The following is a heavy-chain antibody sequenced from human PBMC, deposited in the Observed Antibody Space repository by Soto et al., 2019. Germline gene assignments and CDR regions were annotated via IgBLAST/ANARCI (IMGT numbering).Heavy chain of an antibody. V-gene: IGHV3-15*01. CDR3: TTDHLADDILTGYLAPWSYFDY. CDR1: GFTFSNAW. D-gene: IGHD3-9*01. Sequence: GGSLRLSCAASGFTFSNAWMSWVRQAPGKGLEWVGRIKSKTDGGTTDYAAPVKGRFTISRDDSKNTLYLQMNSLKTEDTAVYYCTTDHLADDILTGYLAPWSYFDYWGQGTLVTVSS. CDR2: IKSKTDGGTT. J-gene: IGHJ4*02.